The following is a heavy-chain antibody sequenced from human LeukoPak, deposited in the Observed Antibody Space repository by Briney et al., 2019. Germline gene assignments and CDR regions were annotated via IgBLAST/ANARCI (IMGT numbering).Heavy chain of an antibody. J-gene: IGHJ6*03. D-gene: IGHD3-22*01. V-gene: IGHV3-48*04. CDR2: ISSSSSTI. Sequence: GGSLRLSCAASGFTFSSYSMNWVRQAPGKGLEGVSYISSSSSTIYYADSVKGRFTISRDNAKNSLYLQMNRLRAEDTAVYYCARARHYDSSYYYYYYMDVWGKGTTVTVSS. CDR3: ARARHYDSSYYYYYYMDV. CDR1: GFTFSSYS.